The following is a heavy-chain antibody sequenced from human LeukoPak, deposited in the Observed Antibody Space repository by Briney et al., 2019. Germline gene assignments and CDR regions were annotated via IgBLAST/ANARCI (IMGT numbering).Heavy chain of an antibody. Sequence: PSETLSLTCTVSGGSIRSYFWGWVRQPAGKGLEWIGRVYTTGATFYNPSLKTRLTMSIDTSKNQFSLRLTSVVAADTAVYYCARQGYTASYYSLAYWSQGTLVTVSS. CDR1: GGSIRSYF. V-gene: IGHV4-4*07. CDR2: VYTTGAT. CDR3: ARQGYTASYYSLAY. D-gene: IGHD1-26*01. J-gene: IGHJ4*02.